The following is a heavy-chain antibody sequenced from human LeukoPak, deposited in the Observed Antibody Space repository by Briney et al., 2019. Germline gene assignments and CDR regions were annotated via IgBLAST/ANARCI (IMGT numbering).Heavy chain of an antibody. CDR3: ASYLTSIPSGMDV. V-gene: IGHV3-66*01. Sequence: PGGSLRLSCAASGFTVSSNYMSWVRQAPGKGLEWVSVIYSGGSTYYADSVKGRFTISRDNSKNTLYLQMNSLRAEDTAVNYCASYLTSIPSGMDVWGQGTTVTVSS. CDR1: GFTVSSNY. D-gene: IGHD2/OR15-2a*01. J-gene: IGHJ6*02. CDR2: IYSGGST.